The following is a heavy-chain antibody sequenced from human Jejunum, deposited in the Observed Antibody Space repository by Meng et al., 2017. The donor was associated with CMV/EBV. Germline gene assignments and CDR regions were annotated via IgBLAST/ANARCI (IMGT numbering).Heavy chain of an antibody. V-gene: IGHV3-33*03. Sequence: THGMHWVRQAPGQGLEWVAVIWHDGSKTSYADSVSGRFTVSRDNTRNRLFLQMDSLRPEDTAVYFCVKDGPSDFFESGGDRFDHWGQGILVTVSS. CDR1: THG. D-gene: IGHD2-21*02. CDR3: VKDGPSDFFESGGDRFDH. J-gene: IGHJ4*02. CDR2: IWHDGSKT.